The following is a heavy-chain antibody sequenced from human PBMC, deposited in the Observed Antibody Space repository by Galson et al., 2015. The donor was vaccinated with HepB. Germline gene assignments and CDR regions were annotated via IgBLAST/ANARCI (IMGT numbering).Heavy chain of an antibody. CDR1: GYTFSSYY. CDR2: INPSGGST. Sequence: SVKVSCKASGYTFSSYYMHWVRQAPGQGLEWMGIINPSGGSTSYAQKFQGRVTMTRDTSTSTVYMELSSLRSEDTAVYYCARGYYYDSSGYIPRPQYYFDYWGQGTLVTVSS. CDR3: ARGYYYDSSGYIPRPQYYFDY. D-gene: IGHD3-22*01. V-gene: IGHV1-46*03. J-gene: IGHJ4*02.